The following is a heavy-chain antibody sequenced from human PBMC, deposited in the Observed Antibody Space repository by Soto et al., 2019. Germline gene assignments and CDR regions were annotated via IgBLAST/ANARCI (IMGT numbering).Heavy chain of an antibody. CDR3: AKSLLMVYAIRNDY. J-gene: IGHJ4*02. V-gene: IGHV3-23*01. CDR2: IGGSGGNT. D-gene: IGHD2-8*01. Sequence: EVQLLESGGGLVQPGGSLRLSCAASGFTFTTYAMSWVRQAPGKGLEWVSGIGGSGGNTYYVDSVKGRFTISRDNSKNTLYLQMYSLRAEDTAVYFCAKSLLMVYAIRNDYWGQGTLVTVSS. CDR1: GFTFTTYA.